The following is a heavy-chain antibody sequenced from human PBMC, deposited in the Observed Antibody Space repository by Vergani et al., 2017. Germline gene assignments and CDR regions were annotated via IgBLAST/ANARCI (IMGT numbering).Heavy chain of an antibody. J-gene: IGHJ4*02. CDR1: GDSVSSYSAA. CDR2: TYYRSKWYN. D-gene: IGHD1-26*01. Sequence: QVQLPQSGQGLVKPSQTLSLTCAISGDSVSSYSAAWNWIRKSPSRGLEWWGRTYYRSKWYNDYAVSVKSRITINPDTSNNRYSLQLNSVNPEDTAVYYWARASLGGELNNVDYWGEGTLVTVST. V-gene: IGHV6-1*01. CDR3: ARASLGGELNNVDY.